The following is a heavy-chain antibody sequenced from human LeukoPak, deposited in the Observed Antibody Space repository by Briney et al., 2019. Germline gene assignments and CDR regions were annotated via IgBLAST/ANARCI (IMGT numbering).Heavy chain of an antibody. D-gene: IGHD3-22*01. Sequence: SETPSLTCTVSGDSVSGYYGGWIRQPPGKGLEWIGYFYTSANTNYNPSLKSRVTMSVDTSKNQFSLKLSSVTAADTAVYYCARGLRDEERHYGYYYMDVWGKGTTVTVSS. J-gene: IGHJ6*03. CDR1: GDSVSGYY. CDR2: FYTSANT. CDR3: ARGLRDEERHYGYYYMDV. V-gene: IGHV4-4*09.